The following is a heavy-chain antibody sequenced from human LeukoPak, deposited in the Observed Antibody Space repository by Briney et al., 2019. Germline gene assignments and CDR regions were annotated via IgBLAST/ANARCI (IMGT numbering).Heavy chain of an antibody. Sequence: GRSLRLSCAASGFTFSSYAMHWVRQAPGKGLEWVAVISYDGSNKYYEDSVKGRFTISRDNSKNTLYLQMNSLRAEDTAVYYCARVWGGTGTAPGLFDYWGQGTLVTVSS. CDR1: GFTFSSYA. CDR3: ARVWGGTGTAPGLFDY. V-gene: IGHV3-30-3*01. CDR2: ISYDGSNK. D-gene: IGHD1-1*01. J-gene: IGHJ4*02.